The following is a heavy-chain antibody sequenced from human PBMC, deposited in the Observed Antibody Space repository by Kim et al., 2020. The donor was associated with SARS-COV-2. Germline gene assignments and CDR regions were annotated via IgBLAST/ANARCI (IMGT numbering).Heavy chain of an antibody. D-gene: IGHD6-19*01. CDR3: ARTNLKDGFIAVAGTPYVDY. CDR1: GFTFSSYW. Sequence: GGSLRLSCAASGFTFSSYWMHWVRQAPGKGLVWVSRINSDGSSTSYADSVKGRFTISRDNAKNTLYLQMNSLRAEDTAVYYCARTNLKDGFIAVAGTPYVDYWGQETXVTXSS. V-gene: IGHV3-74*01. CDR2: INSDGSST. J-gene: IGHJ4*02.